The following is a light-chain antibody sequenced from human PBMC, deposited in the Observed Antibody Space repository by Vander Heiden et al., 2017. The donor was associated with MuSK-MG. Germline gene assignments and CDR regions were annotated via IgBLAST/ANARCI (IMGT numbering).Light chain of an antibody. CDR3: QQYKNWPPWT. Sequence: EIVMTQSPATLSLSPGERATLSCRASQDVGNYLAWYQQKPGQAPRLLFSGASTRATGVPARFSGSGYGTHFTLSITSGQPEDFAFYYCQQYKNWPPWTFGQGTKVEIK. V-gene: IGKV3-15*01. J-gene: IGKJ1*01. CDR2: GAS. CDR1: QDVGNY.